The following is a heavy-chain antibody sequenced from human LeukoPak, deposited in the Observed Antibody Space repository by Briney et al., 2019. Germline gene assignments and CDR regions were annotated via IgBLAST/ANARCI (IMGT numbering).Heavy chain of an antibody. V-gene: IGHV5-51*01. CDR3: ARLSGSWAFDV. Sequence: GGSLQISCKGSGCRFTNFHIGWVRQMPGKGLEGMGIIYPGGSDTRFSPSFQGQVTISADKSISTAYLQWSSLKASDSAIYYCARLSGSWAFDVWGQGTVVTVSS. CDR1: GCRFTNFH. D-gene: IGHD1-26*01. CDR2: IYPGGSDT. J-gene: IGHJ3*01.